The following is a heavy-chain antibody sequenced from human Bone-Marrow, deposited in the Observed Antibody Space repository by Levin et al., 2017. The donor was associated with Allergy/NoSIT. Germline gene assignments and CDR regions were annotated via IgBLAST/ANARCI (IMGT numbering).Heavy chain of an antibody. CDR3: AAVYLTRRGTNSPVDY. CDR1: GFIFSDYY. Sequence: GESLKISCAASGFIFSDYYMSWIRQAPGQGLEWVSSVSYSGNIRYYADSVKGRFTVSRDNAENSLYLQMSSLRSEDTGVYYCAAVYLTRRGTNSPVDYWGQGTLVTVSS. CDR2: VSYSGNIR. J-gene: IGHJ4*02. V-gene: IGHV3-11*01. D-gene: IGHD3-16*01.